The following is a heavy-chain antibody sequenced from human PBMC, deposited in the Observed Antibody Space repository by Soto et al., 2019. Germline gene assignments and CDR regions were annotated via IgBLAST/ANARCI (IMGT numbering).Heavy chain of an antibody. V-gene: IGHV3-15*01. Sequence: VQLVESGGGLVKPGGSLRLSCAASGFTFSNAWMSWVRQAPGKGLEWVGRIKSKTDGGTTDYAAPMKGRFTISRDDSKNTLYLQMNSLKTEDTAVYYCTASDYDILTGYYIGALYYFDYWGQGTLVTVSS. CDR3: TASDYDILTGYYIGALYYFDY. CDR1: GFTFSNAW. J-gene: IGHJ4*02. CDR2: IKSKTDGGTT. D-gene: IGHD3-9*01.